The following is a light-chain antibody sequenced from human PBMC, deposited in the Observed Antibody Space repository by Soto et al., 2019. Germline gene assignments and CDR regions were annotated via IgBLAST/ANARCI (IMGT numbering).Light chain of an antibody. CDR2: DAS. CDR3: QQRSNWRRT. Sequence: EILLIQSPATLSLSPGERATLSCRASQSVSSYLAWYQQKPGQAPRLLIYDASNRATGIPARFSGSGSGTDFTLTISSLEPEDFAVYYCQQRSNWRRTFGQGTKVDIK. CDR1: QSVSSY. V-gene: IGKV3-11*01. J-gene: IGKJ1*01.